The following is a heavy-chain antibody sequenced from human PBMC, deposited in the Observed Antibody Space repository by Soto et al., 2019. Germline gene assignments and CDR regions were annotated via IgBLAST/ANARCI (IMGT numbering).Heavy chain of an antibody. Sequence: SETLSLTCFVSGGSVSSTYYYWSWIRQPPGKGLEWIGYIYYSGRTDYKSSLKSRVTISLDPSKNQVSLKFNSVTAADTAVYYCARGGYSGRLYYFDYWGLGTLVTSPQ. CDR2: IYYSGRT. D-gene: IGHD2-15*01. V-gene: IGHV4-61*01. CDR3: ARGGYSGRLYYFDY. CDR1: GGSVSSTYYY. J-gene: IGHJ4*02.